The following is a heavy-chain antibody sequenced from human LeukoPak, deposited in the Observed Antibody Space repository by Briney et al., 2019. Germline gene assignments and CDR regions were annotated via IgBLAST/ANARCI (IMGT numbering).Heavy chain of an antibody. V-gene: IGHV3-66*01. CDR2: IYSGGST. D-gene: IGHD1-1*01. J-gene: IGHJ6*02. CDR3: ARDYRTTRGAYGMDV. Sequence: PGGSLRLSCAASGFTFSTYSVNWVRQAPGKGLEWVSVIYSGGSTYYADFVRGRFTISRDTSKNTLYLQMNSLRAEDTAVYYCARDYRTTRGAYGMDVWGQGTTVTVSS. CDR1: GFTFSTYS.